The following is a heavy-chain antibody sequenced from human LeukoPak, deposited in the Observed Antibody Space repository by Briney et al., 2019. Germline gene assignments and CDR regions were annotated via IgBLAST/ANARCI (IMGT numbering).Heavy chain of an antibody. CDR2: INHSGST. CDR1: GGSFSGYY. V-gene: IGHV4-34*01. J-gene: IGHJ6*03. Sequence: SETLSLTCAVYGGSFSGYYWSWIRQPPGKGLEWIGEINHSGSTNYNPSLKSRVTISVDTSKNQLSLKLSAVTAADTAVYYCASVRRGFGESSKYYSYYYMDVWGNGTTVPIS. CDR3: ASVRRGFGESSKYYSYYYMDV. D-gene: IGHD3-10*01.